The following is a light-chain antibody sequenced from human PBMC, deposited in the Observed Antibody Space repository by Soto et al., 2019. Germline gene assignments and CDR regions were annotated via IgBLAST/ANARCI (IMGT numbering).Light chain of an antibody. CDR1: QGISSY. J-gene: IGKJ1*01. Sequence: AIRITQSPASLSASTGDRVTITCRASQGISSYLAWYQQKPGKAPKLLIYAASTLQSGVPSRFSGSGSGTEFTLTITSLQPEDFATYYCQQLNRYPPTFGQGTKVDIK. CDR3: QQLNRYPPT. V-gene: IGKV1-8*01. CDR2: AAS.